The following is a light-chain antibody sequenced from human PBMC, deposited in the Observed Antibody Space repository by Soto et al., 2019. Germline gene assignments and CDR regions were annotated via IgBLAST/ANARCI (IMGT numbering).Light chain of an antibody. J-gene: IGLJ1*01. CDR3: STFGGTGV. Sequence: QSALTQPDSVSGSPGQSIAISCTGTSSDVGRYNYVSWYQQHPGKAPKLMIYEVTNRPSGVSNRFSGSKSGNTASLTITGLQADDEAYYCCSTFGGTGVFGTGTKLTVL. CDR2: EVT. V-gene: IGLV2-14*01. CDR1: SSDVGRYNY.